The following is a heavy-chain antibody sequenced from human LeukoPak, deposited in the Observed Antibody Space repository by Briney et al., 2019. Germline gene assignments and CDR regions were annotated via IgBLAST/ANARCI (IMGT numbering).Heavy chain of an antibody. Sequence: GGSLRLSCAASGFTFSTYVMTWVRQAPGKGLEWVSAILGSGGGTYYTDSLKGRFTISRDNSKNTLYLQMNSLRAEDTAVYYCATTPGAYYYYHMDVWGQGTTVTVSS. CDR1: GFTFSTYV. D-gene: IGHD3-10*01. CDR2: ILGSGGGT. V-gene: IGHV3-23*01. J-gene: IGHJ6*02. CDR3: ATTPGAYYYYHMDV.